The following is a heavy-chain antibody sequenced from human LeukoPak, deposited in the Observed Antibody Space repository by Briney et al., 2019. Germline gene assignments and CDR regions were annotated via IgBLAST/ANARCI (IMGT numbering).Heavy chain of an antibody. Sequence: ASVKVSCKTSGYTFADCFIHWVRQAPGQGLEWMGRINANSGGTEYEQKFQGRVTMTRDTSISTAYVEVNWLISDDTAIYYCARDVRPTANWEFDYWGQGTLVTVS. J-gene: IGHJ4*02. D-gene: IGHD1-26*01. CDR2: INANSGGT. CDR1: GYTFADCF. CDR3: ARDVRPTANWEFDY. V-gene: IGHV1-2*06.